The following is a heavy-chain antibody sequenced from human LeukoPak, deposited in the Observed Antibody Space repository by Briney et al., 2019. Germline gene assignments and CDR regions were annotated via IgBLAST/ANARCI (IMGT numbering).Heavy chain of an antibody. J-gene: IGHJ6*02. Sequence: SETLSLTCTVSGGSISSYYWSWIRQPPGKGLEWIGYIYYSGSTNYNPSLKSRVTISVDTSKNQFSLKLSSVTAADTAVCYCARDLSCSSTSCYPPWDYGMDVWGQGTTVTVSS. CDR2: IYYSGST. CDR1: GGSISSYY. D-gene: IGHD2-2*01. V-gene: IGHV4-59*01. CDR3: ARDLSCSSTSCYPPWDYGMDV.